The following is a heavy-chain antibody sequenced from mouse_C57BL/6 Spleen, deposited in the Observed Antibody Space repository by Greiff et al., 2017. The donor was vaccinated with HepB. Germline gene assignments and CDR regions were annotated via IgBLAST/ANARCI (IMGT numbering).Heavy chain of an antibody. V-gene: IGHV1-82*01. Sequence: QVQLQQSGPELVKPGASVKISCKASGYAFSSSWMNWVKQRPGKGLEWIGRIYPGDGDTNYNGKFKGKATLTADKSSSTAYMQLSSLTSEDSAVYFCARYTTVLIDYFYYFRQVTTLTISS. CDR2: IYPGDGDT. J-gene: IGHJ2*01. CDR3: ARYTTVLIDYFYY. CDR1: GYAFSSSW. D-gene: IGHD1-1*01.